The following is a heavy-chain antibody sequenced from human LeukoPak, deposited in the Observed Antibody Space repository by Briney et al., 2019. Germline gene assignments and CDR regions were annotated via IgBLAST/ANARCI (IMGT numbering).Heavy chain of an antibody. V-gene: IGHV3-23*01. CDR2: ISGSGLTT. D-gene: IGHD6-13*01. J-gene: IGHJ4*02. CDR1: GFTFTNSA. Sequence: GGSLRLSCSTSGFTFTNSAMNWVRQAPGKGLEWVSVISGSGLTTYYADSVRGRFIISRDNSKNTLYLQMNTLRADDTAVYYCAKDHTIKASSGQQLVPTPGYWGQGTLVTVSS. CDR3: AKDHTIKASSGQQLVPTPGY.